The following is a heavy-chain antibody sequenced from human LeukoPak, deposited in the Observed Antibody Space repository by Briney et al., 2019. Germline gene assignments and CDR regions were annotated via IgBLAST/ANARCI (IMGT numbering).Heavy chain of an antibody. CDR1: GYSFTGYW. V-gene: IGHV5-51*01. CDR2: IYPGDSET. D-gene: IGHD2/OR15-2a*01. CDR3: ARVPAGFTYGHFDY. Sequence: GESLKISCKGSGYSFTGYWIAWVRQMPGKGLEWVGIIYPGDSETRYSPSFQGQATTSVDKSISTAYLQWTSLKATDSAIYYCARVPAGFTYGHFDYWGQGTLVTVSS. J-gene: IGHJ4*02.